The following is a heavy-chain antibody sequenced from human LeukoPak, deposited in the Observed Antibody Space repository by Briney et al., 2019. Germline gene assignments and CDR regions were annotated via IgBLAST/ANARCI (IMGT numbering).Heavy chain of an antibody. Sequence: HPGRSLRLSCAASGFTFDDYAMHWVRQAPGKGLEWVSGISWNSGSIGYADSVKGRFTISRDNAKNSLYLRMNSLRAEDTALYYCAKEYITVRGVTAYYYGMDVWGQGTTVTVSS. CDR2: ISWNSGSI. V-gene: IGHV3-9*01. CDR3: AKEYITVRGVTAYYYGMDV. CDR1: GFTFDDYA. D-gene: IGHD3-10*01. J-gene: IGHJ6*02.